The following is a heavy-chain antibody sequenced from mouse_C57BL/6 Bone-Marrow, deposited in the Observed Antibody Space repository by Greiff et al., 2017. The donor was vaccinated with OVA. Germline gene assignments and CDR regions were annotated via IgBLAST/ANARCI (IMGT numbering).Heavy chain of an antibody. J-gene: IGHJ1*03. CDR1: GYTFTSYW. CDR2: IHPNSGST. V-gene: IGHV1-64*01. D-gene: IGHD1-1*01. CDR3: ARRSDYYYGSYWYVDV. Sequence: QVQLQQPGAELVKPGASVKLSCKASGYTFTSYWMHWVKQRPGQGLEWIGMIHPNSGSTNYNEKFKSKATLTVDKSSSTAYMQLSSLTSEDSAFYYCARRSDYYYGSYWYVDVWGTGTTVTVSS.